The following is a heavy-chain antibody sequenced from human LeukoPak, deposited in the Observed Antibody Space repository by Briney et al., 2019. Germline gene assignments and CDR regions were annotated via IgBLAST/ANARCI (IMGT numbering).Heavy chain of an antibody. CDR2: IYYSGST. CDR3: ARVSRDSSGYSPYYFDY. CDR1: GGSISRGGYY. D-gene: IGHD3-22*01. V-gene: IGHV4-31*03. J-gene: IGHJ4*02. Sequence: SETLSLTCTVSGGSISRGGYYWSWIRQHPGKGLEWIGYIYYSGSTYYNPSLKSRVTISVDTSKNQFSLKLSSVTAADTAVYYCARVSRDSSGYSPYYFDYWGQGTLVTVSS.